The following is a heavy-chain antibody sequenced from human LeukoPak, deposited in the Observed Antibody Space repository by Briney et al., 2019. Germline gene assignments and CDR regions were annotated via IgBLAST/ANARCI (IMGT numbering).Heavy chain of an antibody. D-gene: IGHD3-22*01. J-gene: IGHJ6*03. CDR3: ASFVSSGYMDV. CDR1: GFTFSNYW. CDR2: IKQDGSEK. V-gene: IGHV3-7*01. Sequence: GGSLRLSCAASGFTFSNYWMSWVRQAPGKGLEWVANIKQDGSEKYYVDSVKGRFTISRDNAKNSLYLQMNSLRAEDTAVYYCASFVSSGYMDVWGKGTTVTVSS.